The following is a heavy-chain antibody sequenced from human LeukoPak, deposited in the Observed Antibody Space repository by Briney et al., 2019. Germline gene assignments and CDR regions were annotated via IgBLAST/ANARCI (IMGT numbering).Heavy chain of an antibody. CDR1: GFTFSSYS. CDR3: TRGAAGYCSGGSCSDY. CDR2: IRSKVYGGTT. D-gene: IGHD2-15*01. V-gene: IGHV3-49*04. J-gene: IGHJ4*02. Sequence: QSGGSLRLSCAASGFTFSSYSMNWVRQAPGKGLEWVGFIRSKVYGGTTEYAASVKGRFTISRDDSKSIAYLQMNSLKTEDTAVYYCTRGAAGYCSGGSCSDYWGQGTLVTVSS.